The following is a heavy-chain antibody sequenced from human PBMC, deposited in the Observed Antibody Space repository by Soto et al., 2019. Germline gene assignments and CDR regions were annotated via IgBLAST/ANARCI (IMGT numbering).Heavy chain of an antibody. J-gene: IGHJ4*02. CDR2: IWYDGSNK. CDR1: GFTFSSYV. CDR3: AISSGLNFFDY. D-gene: IGHD6-19*01. Sequence: PGGSLRLSCAASGFTFSSYVMHWVRQAPGKGLEWVAVIWYDGSNKYYADSVKGRFTISRDNSKNTLYLQMNSLRAEDTAVYYCAISSGLNFFDYWGQGTLVTVSS. V-gene: IGHV3-33*01.